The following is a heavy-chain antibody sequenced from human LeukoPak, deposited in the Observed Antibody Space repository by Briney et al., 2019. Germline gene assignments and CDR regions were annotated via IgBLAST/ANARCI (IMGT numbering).Heavy chain of an antibody. CDR2: VLYDGETK. D-gene: IGHD6-13*01. J-gene: IGHJ6*03. CDR1: GFIFSNYA. CDR3: ARDWVAAGGDYMDV. V-gene: IGHV3-30*04. Sequence: PGGSLRLSCAASGFIFSNYALHWVRQAPGKGLEWVAVVLYDGETKYYADSVKGRFTISRDNPENMLYLQMNSLRPEDTAVYYCARDWVAAGGDYMDVWGKGTTVTISS.